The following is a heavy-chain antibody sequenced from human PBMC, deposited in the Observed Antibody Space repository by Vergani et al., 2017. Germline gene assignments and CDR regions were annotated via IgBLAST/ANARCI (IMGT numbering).Heavy chain of an antibody. Sequence: VLLVESGGGLVKPGGSLRLSCAASGFIFSDYYMTWIRQTPGKGLEWLAHISDGGETKMYAESLKGRFTVSRDNTKNLLILQMKTLKVDDTATYYCGRKQSPASLMDKPIDIWGQGTLVTVSS. D-gene: IGHD1/OR15-1a*01. V-gene: IGHV3-11*01. CDR1: GFIFSDYY. J-gene: IGHJ5*02. CDR3: GRKQSPASLMDKPIDI. CDR2: ISDGGETK.